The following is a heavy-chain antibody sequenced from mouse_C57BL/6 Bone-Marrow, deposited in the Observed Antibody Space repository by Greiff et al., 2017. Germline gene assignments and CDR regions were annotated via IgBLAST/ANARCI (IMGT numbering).Heavy chain of an antibody. D-gene: IGHD1-1*01. Sequence: VQLQQPGAELVKPGASVKLSCKASGYTFTSYWMHWVKQRPGQGLEWIGMIHPNSGSTNYNEKFKSKATLTVDKSSSTAYMQLSSLTSEDAAVYYCAREEENYYGSTRYFDVWGTGTTVTVSS. CDR1: GYTFTSYW. CDR2: IHPNSGST. CDR3: AREEENYYGSTRYFDV. J-gene: IGHJ1*03. V-gene: IGHV1-64*01.